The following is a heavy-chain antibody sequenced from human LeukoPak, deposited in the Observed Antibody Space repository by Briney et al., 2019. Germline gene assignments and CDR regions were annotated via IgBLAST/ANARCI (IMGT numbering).Heavy chain of an antibody. V-gene: IGHV4-59*01. J-gene: IGHJ4*02. CDR1: GGSISSYH. D-gene: IGHD1-1*01. Sequence: PSETLSLTCTVSGGSISSYHWSWIRQPPGQGLEWIGYIYYSGGTNYNPSLRSRVTISVDTSKNQVPLKLSSVTAADTAVYYCSRFTRCPFRFDYWGQGILVTVSS. CDR3: SRFTRCPFRFDY. CDR2: IYYSGGT.